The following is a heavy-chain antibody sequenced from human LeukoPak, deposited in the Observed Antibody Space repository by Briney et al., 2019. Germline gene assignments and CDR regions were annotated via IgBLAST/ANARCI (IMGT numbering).Heavy chain of an antibody. Sequence: ASVKVSCKASGYTFTSYGISWVRQAPGQGLEWMGWISAYNVNTNYAQKLQGRVTMTTDTSTSTAYMELRSLRSDDTAVYYCARGPGYYGSGSVDYWGQGTLVSVSS. V-gene: IGHV1-18*04. CDR1: GYTFTSYG. CDR2: ISAYNVNT. D-gene: IGHD3-10*01. J-gene: IGHJ4*02. CDR3: ARGPGYYGSGSVDY.